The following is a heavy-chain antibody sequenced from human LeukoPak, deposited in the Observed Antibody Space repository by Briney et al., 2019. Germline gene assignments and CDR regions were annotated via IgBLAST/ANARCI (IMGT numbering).Heavy chain of an antibody. D-gene: IGHD5-18*01. V-gene: IGHV4-4*07. CDR2: IYSSGST. Sequence: SETLSLTCTVSGASMRRYYWTWIRQPAGKGLEWIGRIYSSGSTNYNPSLKSRVAMSVDTSKNQFSLKLSSVTAADTAVYYCASIDQVETTMGGYYFDYWGQGTLVTVSS. CDR3: ASIDQVETTMGGYYFDY. J-gene: IGHJ4*02. CDR1: GASMRRYY.